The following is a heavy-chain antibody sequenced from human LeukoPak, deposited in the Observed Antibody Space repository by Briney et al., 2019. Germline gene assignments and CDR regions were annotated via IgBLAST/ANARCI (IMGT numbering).Heavy chain of an antibody. V-gene: IGHV3-23*01. J-gene: IGHJ4*02. CDR3: ATGETAVTSYLNY. D-gene: IGHD4-17*01. CDR1: GFTFNHYA. CDR2: INHHGHT. Sequence: GGSLRLSCAASGFTFNHYAMSWVRQAPGKGLEWVSGINHHGHTFYADSVKGRFTISRDNAKSSLYLQMNSLRDGDTAVYYCATGETAVTSYLNYWGQGTLVTVSS.